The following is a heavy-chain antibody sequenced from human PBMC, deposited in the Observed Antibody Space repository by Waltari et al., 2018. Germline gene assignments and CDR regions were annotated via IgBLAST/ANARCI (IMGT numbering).Heavy chain of an antibody. D-gene: IGHD6-6*01. CDR2: INPSGGST. V-gene: IGHV1-46*01. CDR1: GYTFTSYY. J-gene: IGHJ5*02. Sequence: QVQLVQSGAEVKKPGASVKVSCKASGYTFTSYYMHWVRQAPGQGLEWMGIINPSGGSTSYAQKFQGRVTMARDTSTSTVYMELSSLRSEDTAVYYCARTSIAARGWFDPWGQGTLVTVSS. CDR3: ARTSIAARGWFDP.